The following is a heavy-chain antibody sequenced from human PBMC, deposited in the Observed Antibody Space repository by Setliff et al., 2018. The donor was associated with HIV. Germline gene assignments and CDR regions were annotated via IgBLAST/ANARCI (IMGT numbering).Heavy chain of an antibody. V-gene: IGHV4-38-2*01. D-gene: IGHD3-10*01. J-gene: IGHJ6*02. CDR3: ARHDITLVRGLV. CDR2: IYHSGST. CDR1: GYSISSGYY. Sequence: SETLSLTCAVSGYSISSGYYWGWIRQPPGKGLEWIGSIYHSGSTYYNPSLKSRGTIAVDTSKNQFSLKLSSVTAADTAVYYCARHDITLVRGLVWGQGTTVTVSS.